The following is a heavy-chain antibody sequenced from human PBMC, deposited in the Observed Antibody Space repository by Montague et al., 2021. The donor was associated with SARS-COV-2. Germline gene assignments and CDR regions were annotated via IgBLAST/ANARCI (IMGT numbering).Heavy chain of an antibody. J-gene: IGHJ2*01. Sequence: SLRLSCAASGFTFSNYAMNWVRQAPGKGLEWVSAISGSGGSTYYADSVTGRFTISRDNSKNTLYLHMNSLRAEDTAVYYCAKDAYYDFWSGWYFDLWGRGTLVTVSS. CDR2: ISGSGGST. V-gene: IGHV3-23*01. CDR3: AKDAYYDFWSGWYFDL. CDR1: GFTFSNYA. D-gene: IGHD3-3*01.